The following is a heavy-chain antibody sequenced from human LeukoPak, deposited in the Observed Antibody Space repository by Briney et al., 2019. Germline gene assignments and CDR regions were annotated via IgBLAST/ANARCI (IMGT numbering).Heavy chain of an antibody. D-gene: IGHD5/OR15-5a*01. V-gene: IGHV4-34*01. Sequence: SETLSLTCAVYGGSFSGYYWRWIRQPPGKGLEWIGEINHSGSTNYNPSLKSRVTISVDTSKNQFSLKLSSVTAADTAVYYCARVSASTWAFDIWGQGTMVTVSS. CDR3: ARVSASTWAFDI. J-gene: IGHJ3*02. CDR2: INHSGST. CDR1: GGSFSGYY.